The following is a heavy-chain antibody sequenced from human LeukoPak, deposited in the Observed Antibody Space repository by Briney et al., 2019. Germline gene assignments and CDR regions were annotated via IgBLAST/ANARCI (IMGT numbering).Heavy chain of an antibody. CDR2: INPNSGGT. J-gene: IGHJ4*02. CDR1: GYTFTGYY. D-gene: IGHD3-10*01. CDR3: ATEGRFGEFYFDY. Sequence: ASVKVSCKASGYTFTGYYMHWVRQAPGQGLEWMGWINPNSGGTNYAQKFQGWVTMTRDTSISTAYMELSRLRPDDTAVYYCATEGRFGEFYFDYWGQGTLVTVSS. V-gene: IGHV1-2*04.